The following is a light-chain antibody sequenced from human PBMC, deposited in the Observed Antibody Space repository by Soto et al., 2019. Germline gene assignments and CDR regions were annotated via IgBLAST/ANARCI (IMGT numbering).Light chain of an antibody. V-gene: IGLV2-8*01. Sequence: QSVLTQPSSASGSPGQSVTISCTGTKNDIGVYDFVSWYQHHPGKAPRLIIYEVVQRPSGVPDRFSGSKSGNTASLTVSGLQAEDEADYYCSSYTSSSTRVFGTGTKVTVL. CDR1: KNDIGVYDF. CDR3: SSYTSSSTRV. J-gene: IGLJ1*01. CDR2: EVV.